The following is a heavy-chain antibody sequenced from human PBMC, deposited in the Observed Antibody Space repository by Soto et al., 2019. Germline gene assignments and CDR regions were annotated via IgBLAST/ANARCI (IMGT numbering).Heavy chain of an antibody. J-gene: IGHJ4*02. CDR1: GGSISSSSHY. Sequence: ASXTLSLTCTVSGGSISSSSHYWGLIRQPPGKGLEWIGSIYYSGSTNYNPSLKSRVTISVDTSKNQFSLKLSSVTAADTAVYYCARLDRAVRGVVFDYWGQGTLVTVSS. D-gene: IGHD3-10*01. CDR3: ARLDRAVRGVVFDY. CDR2: IYYSGST. V-gene: IGHV4-39*07.